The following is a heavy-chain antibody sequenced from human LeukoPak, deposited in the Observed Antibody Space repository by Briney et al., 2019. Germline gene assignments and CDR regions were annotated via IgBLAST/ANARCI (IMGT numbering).Heavy chain of an antibody. Sequence: GGSLRLSCTASGFTFGDYAMSWFRQAPGKGLEWVGFIRSKAYGGTTEYAASVKGRFTISRDDSKSIAYLQMNSLKTEDTAVYYCTRKDYDYGEWYYYGMDVWGQGTTVTVSS. D-gene: IGHD4-17*01. V-gene: IGHV3-49*03. J-gene: IGHJ6*02. CDR3: TRKDYDYGEWYYYGMDV. CDR2: IRSKAYGGTT. CDR1: GFTFGDYA.